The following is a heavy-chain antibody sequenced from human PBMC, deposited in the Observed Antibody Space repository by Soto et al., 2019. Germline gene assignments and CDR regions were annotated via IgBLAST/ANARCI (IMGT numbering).Heavy chain of an antibody. CDR1: GFSFDEFS. CDR3: TRDWNYYYGTTAPRGY. V-gene: IGHV3-49*03. Sequence: GGSLRLSCTASGFSFDEFSFNWIRQAPGKWLEWVAFIRSKVFSATAEYAPSVKDRFKVSRDDSQSIAYLHMASLETEDTAIYFCTRDWNYYYGTTAPRGYWGQGXLVTV. CDR2: IRSKVFSATA. J-gene: IGHJ4*02. D-gene: IGHD3-10*01.